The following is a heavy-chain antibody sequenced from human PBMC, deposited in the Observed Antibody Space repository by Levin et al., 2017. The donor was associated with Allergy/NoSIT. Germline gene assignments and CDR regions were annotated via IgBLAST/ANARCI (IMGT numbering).Heavy chain of an antibody. CDR2: IIPIFGTA. CDR1: GGTFSSYA. D-gene: IGHD3-22*01. Sequence: KISCKASGGTFSSYAISWVRQAPGQGLEWMGGIIPIFGTANYAQKFQGRVTITADESTSTAYMELSSLRSEDTAVYYCARELSGYYDSSGYSNWGQGTLVTVSS. J-gene: IGHJ4*02. CDR3: ARELSGYYDSSGYSN. V-gene: IGHV1-69*01.